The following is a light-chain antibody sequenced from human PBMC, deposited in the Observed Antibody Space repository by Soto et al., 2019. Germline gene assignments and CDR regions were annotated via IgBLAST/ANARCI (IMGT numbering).Light chain of an antibody. J-gene: IGKJ4*01. CDR3: QQRSNWPPYT. CDR1: QIVSSY. V-gene: IGKV3-11*01. CDR2: DAS. Sequence: EIVLTQSPATLSLSPGERATLSCRASQIVSSYLAWYQQKPGQAPRLLIYDASNRATGIPARFSGSGSGTDFTLTISSLEPEDFAVYYCQQRSNWPPYTFGGGTKVDIK.